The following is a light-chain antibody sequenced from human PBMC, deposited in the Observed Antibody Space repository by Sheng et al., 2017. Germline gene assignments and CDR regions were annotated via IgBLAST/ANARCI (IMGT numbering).Light chain of an antibody. V-gene: IGKV3-20*01. CDR1: QSISSCC. CDR3: QQYGSSLPWT. J-gene: IGKJ1*01. Sequence: EIVLTQSPVTLSLSPGERATLSCRASQSISSCCLAWFQQKPGQAPRLLIYGASSRVPGISDRFSGSGSGTDFTLTISRLEPEDFAVYYCQQYGSSLPWTFGQGTKVEIK. CDR2: GAS.